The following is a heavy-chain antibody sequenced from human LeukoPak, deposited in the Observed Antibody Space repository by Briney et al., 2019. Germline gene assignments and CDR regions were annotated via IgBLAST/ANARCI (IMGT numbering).Heavy chain of an antibody. Sequence: SETLSLTCTVSGYSISSGYYWGWIRQPPGKGLEWIGSIYHSGSTYYNPSLKSRVTISVDTSKNQFSLKPSSVTAADTAVYYCASTIAVADHFDYWGQGTLVTVSS. CDR1: GYSISSGYY. J-gene: IGHJ4*02. D-gene: IGHD6-19*01. CDR3: ASTIAVADHFDY. CDR2: IYHSGST. V-gene: IGHV4-38-2*02.